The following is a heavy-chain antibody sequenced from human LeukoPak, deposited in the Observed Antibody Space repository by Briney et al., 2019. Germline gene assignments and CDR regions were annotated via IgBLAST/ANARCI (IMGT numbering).Heavy chain of an antibody. D-gene: IGHD3-10*01. J-gene: IGHJ4*02. CDR1: GYSFTSYW. V-gene: IGHV5-51*01. CDR2: IYPGDYDS. Sequence: GASLKISCKGSGYSFTSYWIGWVRQMPGKGLEWMGIIYPGDYDSRYSPSFQGQVTISADKSVSTAYLQWSSLKASDTAMYYCARRLSFGDYYGSGSYYNEYYFDYWGQGTLVTVSS. CDR3: ARRLSFGDYYGSGSYYNEYYFDY.